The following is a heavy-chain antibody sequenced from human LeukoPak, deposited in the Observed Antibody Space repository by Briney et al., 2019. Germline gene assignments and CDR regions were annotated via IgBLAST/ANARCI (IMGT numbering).Heavy chain of an antibody. D-gene: IGHD4-17*01. CDR3: ARGVLYGDYGGGDGFDI. J-gene: IGHJ3*02. CDR2: IIPIFGTA. Sequence: SVKVSCKASGGTFSSYAISWVRQAPGQGLEWMGGIIPIFGTANYAQRFQGRVTITADKSTSIAYMELNSLRSEDTAVYYCARGVLYGDYGGGDGFDIWGQGTMVSVSS. CDR1: GGTFSSYA. V-gene: IGHV1-69*06.